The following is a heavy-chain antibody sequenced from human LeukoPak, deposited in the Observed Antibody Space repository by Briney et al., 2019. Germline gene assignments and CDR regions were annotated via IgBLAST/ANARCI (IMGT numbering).Heavy chain of an antibody. CDR2: IYHSGST. D-gene: IGHD5-12*01. CDR1: GGSISSSNW. CDR3: AREERIYSGYGRAFDI. Sequence: PSETLSLTCAVSGGSISSSNWWSWVRQPPGKGLEWIGEIYHSGSTNYNPSLRSRVTISVDKSKNQFSLKLSSVTAADTAVYYCAREERIYSGYGRAFDIWGQGTMVTVSS. V-gene: IGHV4-4*02. J-gene: IGHJ3*02.